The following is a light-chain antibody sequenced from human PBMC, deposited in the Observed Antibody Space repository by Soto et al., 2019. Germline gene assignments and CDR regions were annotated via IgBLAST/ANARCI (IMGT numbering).Light chain of an antibody. CDR2: GAS. CDR3: QQYKNWPHT. CDR1: QSAGDN. Sequence: ETVMTQSPDTLSLSPGERATLSCRASQSAGDNLAWYQQRPGQGPRLLIYGASTRATGIPARFSGSGSGTEFTLTISSLQSEDFAVYYCQQYKNWPHTFGQGTKVDIK. V-gene: IGKV3-15*01. J-gene: IGKJ1*01.